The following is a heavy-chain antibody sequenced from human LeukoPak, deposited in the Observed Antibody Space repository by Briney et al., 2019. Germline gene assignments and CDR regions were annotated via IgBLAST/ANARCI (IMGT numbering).Heavy chain of an antibody. V-gene: IGHV3-48*04. CDR2: ISSSSSTI. D-gene: IGHD2-2*01. CDR1: GFTFSSYS. CDR3: AKDEFRYCSSGMDV. J-gene: IGHJ6*03. Sequence: PGGSLRLSCAASGFTFSSYSMNWARQAPGKGLEWVSYISSSSSTIYYADSVKGRFTISRDNAKNSLYLQMNSLRAEDTALYYCAKDEFRYCSSGMDVWGKGTTVTVSS.